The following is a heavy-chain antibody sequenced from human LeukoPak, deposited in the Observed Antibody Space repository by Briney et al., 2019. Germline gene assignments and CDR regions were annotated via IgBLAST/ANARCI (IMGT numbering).Heavy chain of an antibody. CDR3: ARDLYGSGNYRSYWYFDL. CDR1: GGSISSGGYY. D-gene: IGHD3-10*01. J-gene: IGHJ2*01. Sequence: SETLSLTCTVSGGSISSGGYYWSWIRQHPGKGLEWIGYIYYNGSTDYNPSLKSRVTILVDTSKKQFSLKLSSVTAADTAVYYCARDLYGSGNYRSYWYFDLWGRGTLVTVSS. CDR2: IYYNGST. V-gene: IGHV4-61*08.